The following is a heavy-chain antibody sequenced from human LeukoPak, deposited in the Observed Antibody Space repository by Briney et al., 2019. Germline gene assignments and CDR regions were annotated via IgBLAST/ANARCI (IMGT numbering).Heavy chain of an antibody. V-gene: IGHV4-59*01. CDR1: SGSISTYY. CDR3: ARSSGSRYYIDY. Sequence: PSETLSLTCAVSSGSISTYYWSWIRQPPGKRLEWIGFVHYTGSTYYSPSLKSRVTISVDTSKNQFSLKLNSVTAADTAVYYCARSSGSRYYIDYWGQGTLVTVSS. CDR2: VHYTGST. J-gene: IGHJ4*02. D-gene: IGHD1-26*01.